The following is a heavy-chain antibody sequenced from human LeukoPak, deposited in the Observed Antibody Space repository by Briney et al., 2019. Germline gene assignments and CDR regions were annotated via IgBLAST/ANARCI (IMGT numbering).Heavy chain of an antibody. CDR1: RGTFSSYA. D-gene: IGHD1-26*01. J-gene: IGHJ4*02. Sequence: GASVKVSCKASRGTFSSYAISWVRQAPGQGLEWMGRIIPILGIANYAQKFQGRVTITADKSTSTAYMELSSLRSEDTAVYYSAREKVGATELDYWGQGTLVTVSS. CDR2: IIPILGIA. V-gene: IGHV1-69*04. CDR3: AREKVGATELDY.